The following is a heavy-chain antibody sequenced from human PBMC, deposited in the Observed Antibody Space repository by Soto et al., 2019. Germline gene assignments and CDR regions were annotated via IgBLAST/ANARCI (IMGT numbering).Heavy chain of an antibody. CDR2: IYYSGST. Sequence: PSETLSLTCTVSGGSISSYYWSWIRQPPGKGLEWFGYIYYSGSTNYNPSLKSRVTISVDTSKNQFSLKLSSVTAADTAVYYCARTRITIVRGPDYGMDVRGQAPTGSVSS. D-gene: IGHD3-10*01. J-gene: IGHJ6*02. V-gene: IGHV4-59*01. CDR1: GGSISSYY. CDR3: ARTRITIVRGPDYGMDV.